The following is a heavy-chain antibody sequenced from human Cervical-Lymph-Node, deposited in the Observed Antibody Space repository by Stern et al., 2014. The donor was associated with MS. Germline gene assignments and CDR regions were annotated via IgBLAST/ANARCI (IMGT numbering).Heavy chain of an antibody. J-gene: IGHJ4*02. CDR3: ASASHEYSSGWYRIDY. CDR2: IVPILGAA. V-gene: IGHV1-69*01. CDR1: GGTFSSYS. D-gene: IGHD6-19*01. Sequence: QVQLMQSGAEVKKPGSSVKVSCKASGGTFSSYSISWVRQAPGRGLERLGGIVPILGAANYGQRFQGRVTITADDSTSTAYMELSSLRSEDTAIYYCASASHEYSSGWYRIDYWGQGSLVTVSS.